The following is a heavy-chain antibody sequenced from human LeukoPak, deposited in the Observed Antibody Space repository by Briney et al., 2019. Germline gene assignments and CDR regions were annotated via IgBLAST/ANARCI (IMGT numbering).Heavy chain of an antibody. J-gene: IGHJ4*02. CDR3: ARALYSGSSLDY. V-gene: IGHV4-38-2*02. CDR2: IYHSGSI. D-gene: IGHD1-26*01. Sequence: SETLSLPCSVSGYSISSGYYWGWIRQPPGKGLEWIGSIYHSGSIYCNSSLKSRVTISVDTSKNQFSLKLSSVTAADTAVYYCARALYSGSSLDYWGQGTLVTVSS. CDR1: GYSISSGYY.